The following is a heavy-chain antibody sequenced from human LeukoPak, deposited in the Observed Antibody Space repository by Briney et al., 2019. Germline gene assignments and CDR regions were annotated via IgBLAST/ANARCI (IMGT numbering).Heavy chain of an antibody. J-gene: IGHJ4*02. D-gene: IGHD3-22*01. Sequence: GGSLRLSCAASGFHVITYYMNWFRQAPGKGLEWASVIYSDFRTYYADSVKGRFIISKDTSKNTLYLQMNNLRAEDTAVYYCAKGYYYDSSGYYPLSYIDYWGQGTLVTVSS. V-gene: IGHV3-53*01. CDR2: IYSDFRT. CDR3: AKGYYYDSSGYYPLSYIDY. CDR1: GFHVITYY.